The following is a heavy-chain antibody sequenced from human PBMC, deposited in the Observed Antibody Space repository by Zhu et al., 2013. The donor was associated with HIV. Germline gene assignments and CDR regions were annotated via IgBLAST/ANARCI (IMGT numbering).Heavy chain of an antibody. CDR2: VSPYNGDR. CDR3: ARGKGKYCSSSRCNEGSDI. Sequence: QVHLEQSGAELQKPGSSVMVSCKSSGYSFTTFAISWVRQAPGQGLEWMGWVSPYNGDRNFAQKFQGRVNLTTDTSTSTAYMELRSLRSDDTAVYYCARGKGKYCSSSRCNEGSDIWGQGTMVTVSS. D-gene: IGHD2-2*01. CDR1: GYSFTTFA. J-gene: IGHJ3*02. V-gene: IGHV1-18*01.